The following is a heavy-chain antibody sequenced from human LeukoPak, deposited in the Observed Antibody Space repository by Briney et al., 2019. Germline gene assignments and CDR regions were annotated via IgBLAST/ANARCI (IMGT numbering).Heavy chain of an antibody. Sequence: GGSLRLSCVASGFTFSSYEMIWVRQAPGKGLEWVSYISSSGSAIFYADSVKGRFTISKDNPGTSLYLDMSGLRAEDTAIYYCAIWTSGNYWGQGTLVTVSS. CDR1: GFTFSSYE. D-gene: IGHD1-1*01. CDR3: AIWTSGNY. CDR2: ISSSGSAI. J-gene: IGHJ4*02. V-gene: IGHV3-48*03.